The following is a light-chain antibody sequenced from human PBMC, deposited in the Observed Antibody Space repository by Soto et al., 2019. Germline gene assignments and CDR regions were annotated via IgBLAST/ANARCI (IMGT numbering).Light chain of an antibody. CDR1: QSVTSTF. CDR3: QQYGSSPGGT. Sequence: EIVLTQSPGTLSSSPGERATLSCRASQSVTSTFLAWYQQRPGQAPRLLIYGASSRATGIPDRFSGSGSGTDFTLTISRLEPEDFAVYYCQQYGSSPGGTFGQGTKVDIK. CDR2: GAS. V-gene: IGKV3-20*01. J-gene: IGKJ1*01.